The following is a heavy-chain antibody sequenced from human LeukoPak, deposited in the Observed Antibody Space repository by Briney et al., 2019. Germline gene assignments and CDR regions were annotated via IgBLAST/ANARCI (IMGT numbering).Heavy chain of an antibody. J-gene: IGHJ4*02. Sequence: SVKVSCKASGGTFSSYAISWVRQAPGQGLEWMGGIIPIFGTANYAQKFQGRVTITADESTSTAYMELSSLRSEDTAVYYCAREVGPDYGGNSDNYWGPGTLVTVSS. V-gene: IGHV1-69*13. D-gene: IGHD4-23*01. CDR2: IIPIFGTA. CDR3: AREVGPDYGGNSDNY. CDR1: GGTFSSYA.